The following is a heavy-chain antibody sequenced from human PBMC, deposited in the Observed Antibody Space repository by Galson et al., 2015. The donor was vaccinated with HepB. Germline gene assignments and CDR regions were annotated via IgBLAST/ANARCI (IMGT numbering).Heavy chain of an antibody. J-gene: IGHJ4*02. CDR2: FDPKDGEI. CDR1: GYTLTELF. Sequence: SVKVSCKVSGYTLTELFIHWVRQAPGKGLEWMGSFDPKDGEIVYAQKFQGRVTMTEDAFTDTAYMELSSLRSEDTAVYYCATSVGVDWGQGALVTVSS. D-gene: IGHD2-15*01. V-gene: IGHV1-24*01. CDR3: ATSVGVD.